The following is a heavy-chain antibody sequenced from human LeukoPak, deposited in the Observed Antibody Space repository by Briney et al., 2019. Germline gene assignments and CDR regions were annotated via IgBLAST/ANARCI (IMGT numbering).Heavy chain of an antibody. CDR2: IYTSGSI. J-gene: IGHJ4*02. V-gene: IGHV4-4*07. CDR1: GGSISDFC. CDR3: ARDGDYHYFDY. Sequence: SETLSLTGSVSGGSISDFCWSWIRQPAGKGLEWIGRIYTSGSINYNPSLKSRVTMSVDTSKNHFSLKLSSVTAADTAVYYCARDGDYHYFDYWGQGTLVTVSS. D-gene: IGHD4-17*01.